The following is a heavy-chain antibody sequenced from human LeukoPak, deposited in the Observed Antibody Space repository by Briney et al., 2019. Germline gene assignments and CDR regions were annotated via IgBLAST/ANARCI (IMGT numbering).Heavy chain of an antibody. CDR1: GYTFTDYY. CDR3: ARSTLWELQADY. Sequence: ASVKVSCKASGYTFTDYYMHWVRQAPGQGLEWMGWINPNSGGTNYAQNFQGRVTMTRDTSISTAFLELSSLRSDDTAVYYCARSTLWELQADYWGQGTLVTVSS. CDR2: INPNSGGT. D-gene: IGHD1-26*01. V-gene: IGHV1-2*02. J-gene: IGHJ4*02.